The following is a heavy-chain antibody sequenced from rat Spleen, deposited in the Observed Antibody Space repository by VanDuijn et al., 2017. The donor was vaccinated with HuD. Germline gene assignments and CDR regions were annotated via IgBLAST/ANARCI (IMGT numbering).Heavy chain of an antibody. CDR2: IIYDGTRT. CDR1: GFTFSNYG. J-gene: IGHJ4*01. D-gene: IGHD1-12*02. Sequence: EVQLVESGGGLVQPGRSLKLSCAASGFTFSNYGMAWVCQAPTKGLEWVATIIYDGTRTFYRDSVKGRFTISRDNAKSTLYLQMDSLKSEDTATYYCATDGYYDGTYYSVYVMDAWAQGASVTVSS. CDR3: ATDGYYDGTYYSVYVMDA. V-gene: IGHV5-29*01.